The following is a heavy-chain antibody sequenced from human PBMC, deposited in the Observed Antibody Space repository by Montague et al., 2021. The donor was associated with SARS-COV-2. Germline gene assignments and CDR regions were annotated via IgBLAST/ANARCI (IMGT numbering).Heavy chain of an antibody. J-gene: IGHJ4*02. V-gene: IGHV3-21*01. CDR1: GFTFSSYS. CDR2: ISSSSSYI. CDR3: ARGVSGFDWLLSQDY. Sequence: SLRLSCAASGFTFSSYSMNWVRQAPGKGLEWVSSISSSSSYIYYADSVKGRLTISRDNAKNSLYLQMNSLRAEDTAVYYCARGVSGFDWLLSQDYWGQGTLVTVSS. D-gene: IGHD3-9*01.